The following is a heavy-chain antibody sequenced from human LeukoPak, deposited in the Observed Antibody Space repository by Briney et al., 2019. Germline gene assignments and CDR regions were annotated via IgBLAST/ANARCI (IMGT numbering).Heavy chain of an antibody. CDR1: GGTFSSYA. CDR3: ANIWGSGSYSGFDY. CDR2: IIPIFGTA. D-gene: IGHD1-26*01. Sequence: GASVKVSCKASGGTFSSYASSWVRQAPGQGLEWVGGIIPIFGTANYAQKFQGRVTITADESTSTAYMELSSLRSEDTAVYFCANIWGSGSYSGFDYWGQGTLVTVSS. J-gene: IGHJ4*02. V-gene: IGHV1-69*13.